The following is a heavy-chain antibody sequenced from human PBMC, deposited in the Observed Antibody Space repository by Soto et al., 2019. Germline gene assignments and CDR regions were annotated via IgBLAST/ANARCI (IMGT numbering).Heavy chain of an antibody. Sequence: SATLSLTCVVSGGSITSYHWSWIRQFPGKGLDWIAYTSYTGNTNYNPSLQSRVTISMDTSKNQFSLRLSSVTAADTAVYFCARDPGVGAVADDYYYYGMDVWGQGTTVTVSS. CDR1: GGSITSYH. V-gene: IGHV4-59*01. J-gene: IGHJ6*02. D-gene: IGHD6-19*01. CDR3: ARDPGVGAVADDYYYYGMDV. CDR2: TSYTGNT.